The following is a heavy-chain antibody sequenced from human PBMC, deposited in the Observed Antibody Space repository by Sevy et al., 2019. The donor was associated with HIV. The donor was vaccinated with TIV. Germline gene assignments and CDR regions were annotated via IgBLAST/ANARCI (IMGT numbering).Heavy chain of an antibody. J-gene: IGHJ6*01. CDR2: ISGSGGST. V-gene: IGHV3-23*01. CDR3: ARRPDLGVVILTGVLDV. D-gene: IGHD3-3*01. CDR1: GFSFSSYA. Sequence: GESLKISCAASGFSFSSYAMSWVRQTPGKGLQWVSVISGSGGSTYDADSVKGRFTIFRDNSRNTVYLQMNSLRAEDTAVYYCARRPDLGVVILTGVLDVWGQGTTVTVSS.